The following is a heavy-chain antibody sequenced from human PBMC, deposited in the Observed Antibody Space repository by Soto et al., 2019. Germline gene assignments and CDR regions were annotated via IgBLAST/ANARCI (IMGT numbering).Heavy chain of an antibody. CDR3: ESGYISGYVDYDY. J-gene: IGHJ4*02. Sequence: PSQTLSLTCAISGDSFSSNSAAWNWISQSPSRGLEWLGRTYYRSKWYNDYAVSVKSRITINPDTSKNQFSLQLNSVTPEDTAVYYCESGYISGYVDYDYWGQGTLVTVSS. CDR2: TYYRSKWYN. D-gene: IGHD6-19*01. V-gene: IGHV6-1*01. CDR1: GDSFSSNSAA.